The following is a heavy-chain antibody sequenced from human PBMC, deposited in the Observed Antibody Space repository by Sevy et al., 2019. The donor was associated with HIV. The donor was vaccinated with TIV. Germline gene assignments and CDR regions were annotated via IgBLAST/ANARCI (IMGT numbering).Heavy chain of an antibody. V-gene: IGHV3-33*08. CDR3: ARDREFYDHGEYGPTSAPDL. J-gene: IGHJ5*02. CDR2: MWFDGSNK. D-gene: IGHD4-17*01. CDR1: GFPFTNHG. Sequence: VGSLRLSCEASGFPFTNHGVHWVRQAPGKGLAWVALMWFDGSNKYYADSVKGRFTVSRDDSKNTLYLQMKSLRADETAIYYCARDREFYDHGEYGPTSAPDLWGQGTLVTVSS.